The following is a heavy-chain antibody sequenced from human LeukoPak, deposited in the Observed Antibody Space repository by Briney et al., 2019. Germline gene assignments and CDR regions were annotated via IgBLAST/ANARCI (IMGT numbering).Heavy chain of an antibody. J-gene: IGHJ6*02. CDR1: GFTFSSYS. D-gene: IGHD3-10*01. CDR3: ATSDLPMVRGVIIKFDYYYGMDV. Sequence: GGSLRLSCAASGFTFSSYSMNWVRQAPGKGLEWVSYISSSSSTIYYADSVKGRFTISRDNAKNSLYLQMNSLRAEDTAVYYCATSDLPMVRGVIIKFDYYYGMDVWGQGTTVTVSS. CDR2: ISSSSSTI. V-gene: IGHV3-48*01.